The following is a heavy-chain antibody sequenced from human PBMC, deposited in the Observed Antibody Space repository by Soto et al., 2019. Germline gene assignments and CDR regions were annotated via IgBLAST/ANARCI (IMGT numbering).Heavy chain of an antibody. Sequence: PGESLKISCKGSGYSFTSYWIGWVRQMPGKGLEWMGIIYPGGSDTRYSPSFQGQVTISADKSISTAYLQWSSLKASDTAMYYCARGGLRFLEWSTWAFDIWGQGTMVTVSS. CDR1: GYSFTSYW. CDR2: IYPGGSDT. J-gene: IGHJ3*02. CDR3: ARGGLRFLEWSTWAFDI. V-gene: IGHV5-51*01. D-gene: IGHD3-3*01.